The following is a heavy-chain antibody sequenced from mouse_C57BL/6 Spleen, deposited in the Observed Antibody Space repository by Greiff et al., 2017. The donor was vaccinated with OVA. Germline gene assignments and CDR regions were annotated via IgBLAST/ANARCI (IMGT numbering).Heavy chain of an antibody. CDR3: ARHEGGITTYAMDY. D-gene: IGHD1-1*01. Sequence: VQLQESGPGLVAPSQSLSITCTVSGFSLTSYGVHWVRQPPGKGLEWLVVIWSDGSTTYNSALNSRLSISKDNSKSQVFLKMNSLQTDDTAMYDCARHEGGITTYAMDYWGQGTSVTVSS. CDR2: IWSDGST. V-gene: IGHV2-6-1*01. CDR1: GFSLTSYG. J-gene: IGHJ4*01.